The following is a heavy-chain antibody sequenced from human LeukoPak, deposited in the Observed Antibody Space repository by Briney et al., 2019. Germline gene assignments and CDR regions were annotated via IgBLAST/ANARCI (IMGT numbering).Heavy chain of an antibody. CDR1: GFTFSSYG. Sequence: GRSLRLSCAASGFTFSSYGMHWVRQAPGRGLEWVAVIWYDGSNKYYADSVKGRFTISRDNSKNTLYLQMNSLRAEDTAVYYCARGYSYGSIWGQGTMVTVSS. D-gene: IGHD5-18*01. J-gene: IGHJ3*02. CDR3: ARGYSYGSI. CDR2: IWYDGSNK. V-gene: IGHV3-33*01.